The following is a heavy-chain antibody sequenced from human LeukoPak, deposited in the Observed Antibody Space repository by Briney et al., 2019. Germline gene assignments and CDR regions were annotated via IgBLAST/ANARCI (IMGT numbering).Heavy chain of an antibody. Sequence: GGSLRLSCAASGFTFSNYAMSWVRQAPGKGLEWVSSISSSSSYIYYADSVKGRFTISRDNAKNSLYLQMNSLRAEDTAVYYCARNYSSSSLAYYYYMDVWGKGTTVTVSS. CDR2: ISSSSSYI. V-gene: IGHV3-21*01. J-gene: IGHJ6*03. D-gene: IGHD6-6*01. CDR1: GFTFSNYA. CDR3: ARNYSSSSLAYYYYMDV.